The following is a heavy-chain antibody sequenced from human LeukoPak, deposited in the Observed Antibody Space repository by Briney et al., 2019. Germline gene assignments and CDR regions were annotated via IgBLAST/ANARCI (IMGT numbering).Heavy chain of an antibody. Sequence: SETLSLTCTVSGGSISSYYWSWIRQPPGKGLEWIGYISYSGSANYNPSLKSRVTISVDTSENQFSLRLSSVTAADTAVYYCARAKYYYGSGSPYYFDYWGQGTLVPSPQ. CDR1: GGSISSYY. V-gene: IGHV4-59*01. CDR3: ARAKYYYGSGSPYYFDY. J-gene: IGHJ4*02. CDR2: ISYSGSA. D-gene: IGHD3-10*01.